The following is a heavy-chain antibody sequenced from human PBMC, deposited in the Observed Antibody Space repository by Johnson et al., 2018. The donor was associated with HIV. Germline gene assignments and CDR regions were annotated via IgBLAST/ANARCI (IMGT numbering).Heavy chain of an antibody. CDR2: ISYDGSNK. D-gene: IGHD6-13*01. V-gene: IGHV3-30-3*02. CDR3: AKCPSVSTCDAFDI. J-gene: IGHJ3*02. CDR1: GFTFSSYA. Sequence: QMLLVESGGGVVQPGRSLRLSCAASGFTFSSYAMHWVRQAPGKGLEWVAVISYDGSNKYYADSVKGRFTISRDTSKNTLYLQMNSLRAEDTAVYYCAKCPSVSTCDAFDIWGQGTMVTVSS.